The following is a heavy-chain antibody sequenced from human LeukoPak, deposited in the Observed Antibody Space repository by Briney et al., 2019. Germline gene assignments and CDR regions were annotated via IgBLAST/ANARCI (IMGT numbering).Heavy chain of an antibody. V-gene: IGHV4-34*01. Sequence: SETLSLTCAVYGGSFSGYYWSWIRQPPGKGLEWIGEINHSGSTNYNPSLKSRVTISVDTSKNQFSLKLSSVTAADTAVYYCARGAYCSGGSCYSDLFNYYYYYMDVWGKGTTVTVSS. D-gene: IGHD2-15*01. CDR3: ARGAYCSGGSCYSDLFNYYYYYMDV. J-gene: IGHJ6*03. CDR2: INHSGST. CDR1: GGSFSGYY.